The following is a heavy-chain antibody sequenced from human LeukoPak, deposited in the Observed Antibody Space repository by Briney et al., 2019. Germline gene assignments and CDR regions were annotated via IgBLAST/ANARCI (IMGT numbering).Heavy chain of an antibody. D-gene: IGHD5/OR15-5a*01. J-gene: IGHJ4*02. CDR2: IHGSGGTT. CDR1: GFTFSSYV. Sequence: GGSLRLSCAASGFTFSSYVMSWVRQAPGKGLEWVSTIHGSGGTTYYADSVKGRFTISRDNSKNTLYLQMNSLRAEDTAVYYCAKGSLMVSTAFFDYWGQGTLVTVSS. V-gene: IGHV3-23*01. CDR3: AKGSLMVSTAFFDY.